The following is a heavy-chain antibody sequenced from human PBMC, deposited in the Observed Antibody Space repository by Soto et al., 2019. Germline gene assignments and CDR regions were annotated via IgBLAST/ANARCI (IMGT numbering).Heavy chain of an antibody. CDR3: AREVAARPYYYFDY. V-gene: IGHV1-18*01. Sequence: PEASVKVSCKASGYTFTSYGISWVRQAPGQGLEWMGWISAYNGNTNYAQKLQGRVTMTTDTSTSTAYMELRSLRSDDTAVYYCAREVAARPYYYFDYWGQGTLVTVSS. CDR1: GYTFTSYG. D-gene: IGHD6-6*01. CDR2: ISAYNGNT. J-gene: IGHJ4*02.